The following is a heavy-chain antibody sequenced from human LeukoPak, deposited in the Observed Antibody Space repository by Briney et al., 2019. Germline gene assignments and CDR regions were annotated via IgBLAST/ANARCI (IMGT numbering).Heavy chain of an antibody. V-gene: IGHV3-7*01. CDR3: AREDLEWLIYWFDP. CDR2: IKQDGSEK. J-gene: IGHJ5*02. Sequence: RPGGSLRLSCAASGFTFSSYSMNWVRQAPGKGLEWVANIKQDGSEKYYVDSVKGRFTISRDNAKNSLYLQMNSLRAEDTAVYYCAREDLEWLIYWFDPWGQGTLVTVSS. CDR1: GFTFSSYS. D-gene: IGHD3-3*01.